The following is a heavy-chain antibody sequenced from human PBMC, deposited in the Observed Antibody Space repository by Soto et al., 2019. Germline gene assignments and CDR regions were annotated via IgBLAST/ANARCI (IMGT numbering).Heavy chain of an antibody. CDR2: IRSKAYGGTT. CDR1: VFTFGDYA. V-gene: IGHV3-49*04. Sequence: GGSLRLSCTSSVFTFGDYAMSWVRQAPGKGLEWVGFIRSKAYGGTTEYAASVKGRFTISRDDSKSIAYLQMNSLKTEDTAVYYCTRVSGPFDYWGQGTLVTVSS. CDR3: TRVSGPFDY. J-gene: IGHJ4*02.